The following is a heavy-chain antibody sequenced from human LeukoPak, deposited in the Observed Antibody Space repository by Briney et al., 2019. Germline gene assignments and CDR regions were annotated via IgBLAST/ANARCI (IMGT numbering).Heavy chain of an antibody. D-gene: IGHD6-13*01. J-gene: IGHJ6*02. V-gene: IGHV3-33*01. Sequence: PGGSLRLSCAASGFTFSSYGMHWVRQAPGKGLEWVAVIWYDGSNKYYADSVKGRFTISRDNSKNTLYLQMNSLRAEDTAVYYCARDSYSSSWWGAYYYYYGMDVWGQGTTVTVSS. CDR2: IWYDGSNK. CDR1: GFTFSSYG. CDR3: ARDSYSSSWWGAYYYYYGMDV.